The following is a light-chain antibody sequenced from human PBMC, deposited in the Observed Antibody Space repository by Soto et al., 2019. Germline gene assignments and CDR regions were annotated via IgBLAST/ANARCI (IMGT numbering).Light chain of an antibody. Sequence: EIVLTQSPGTLSLSPGERATLSCRASQSISSSNLAWYQQKPGRAPRLLIYGASSRATGIPGRFSGHGSGTYFNLSRSRLEPEDFAVYYCQHYGISPDWARWSFGRGTKVEV. CDR3: QHYGISPDWARWS. CDR1: QSISSSN. J-gene: IGKJ1*01. V-gene: IGKV3-20*01. CDR2: GAS.